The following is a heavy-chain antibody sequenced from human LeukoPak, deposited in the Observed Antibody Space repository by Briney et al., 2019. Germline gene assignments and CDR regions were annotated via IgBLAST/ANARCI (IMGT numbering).Heavy chain of an antibody. D-gene: IGHD3-22*01. Sequence: SETLSLTCTVSGGSFSSGGYYWSWIRQHPGKGLEWIGYIYYSGRTYYNPSLKSRVTISVDTSKNQFSLKLSSVTAADTAVYYCARYYYDSSGYWGTYYFDYWGQGTLVTVSS. CDR2: IYYSGRT. V-gene: IGHV4-31*03. J-gene: IGHJ4*02. CDR1: GGSFSSGGYY. CDR3: ARYYYDSSGYWGTYYFDY.